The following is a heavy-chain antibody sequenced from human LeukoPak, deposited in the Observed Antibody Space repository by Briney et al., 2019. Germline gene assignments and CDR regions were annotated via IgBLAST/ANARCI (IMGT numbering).Heavy chain of an antibody. Sequence: GASVKVSCKASGYTFTSYAMHWVRQAPGQRLEWMGWINAGNGNTKYSQKFQGRVTITRDTSASTAYMELSSLRSEDTAVYYCARDYCSSTSCYWRSFDYWGQGTLVTVSS. V-gene: IGHV1-3*01. D-gene: IGHD2-2*01. J-gene: IGHJ4*02. CDR1: GYTFTSYA. CDR2: INAGNGNT. CDR3: ARDYCSSTSCYWRSFDY.